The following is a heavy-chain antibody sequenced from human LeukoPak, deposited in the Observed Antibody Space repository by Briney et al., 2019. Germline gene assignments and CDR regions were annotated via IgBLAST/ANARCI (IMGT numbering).Heavy chain of an antibody. CDR1: GGSISSYY. V-gene: IGHV4-59*01. Sequence: SETLSLTCTVSGGSISSYYWSWIRQPPGKGLEWIGYIYYSGSTNYNPSLKSRVTISVDTSKNQFSLKLSSVTAADTAVYYCARGLALKQQLVPGYWGQGTLVTVSS. D-gene: IGHD6-13*01. CDR2: IYYSGST. J-gene: IGHJ4*02. CDR3: ARGLALKQQLVPGY.